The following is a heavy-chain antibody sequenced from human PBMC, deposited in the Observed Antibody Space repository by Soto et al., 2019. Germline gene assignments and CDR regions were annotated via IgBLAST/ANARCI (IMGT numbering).Heavy chain of an antibody. CDR1: GGSFSGYY. J-gene: IGHJ6*03. D-gene: IGHD3-3*01. CDR3: ARVSTQVLRFLEWAQSYYYYMDV. CDR2: INHSGST. Sequence: SETLSLTCAVYGGSFSGYYWSWIRQPPGKGLEWIGEINHSGSTNYNPSLKSRVTISVDTSKNQFSLKLSSVTAADTAVYYCARVSTQVLRFLEWAQSYYYYMDVWGKGTTVTVSS. V-gene: IGHV4-34*01.